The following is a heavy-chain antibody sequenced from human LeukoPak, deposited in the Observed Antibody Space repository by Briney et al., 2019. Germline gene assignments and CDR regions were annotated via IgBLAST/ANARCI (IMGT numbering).Heavy chain of an antibody. D-gene: IGHD3-22*01. CDR3: ARSYDSSGYYYHPFDY. CDR1: GGSISSYY. CDR2: IYTSGST. V-gene: IGHV4-4*07. J-gene: IGHJ4*02. Sequence: PSETLSLTCTVSGGSISSYYWSWIRQPAGKGLEWIGRIYTSGSTNYNPSLKSRVTISVDTSKNQFSLKLSSVTAADTAVYYCARSYDSSGYYYHPFDYWGQGTLVTVSS.